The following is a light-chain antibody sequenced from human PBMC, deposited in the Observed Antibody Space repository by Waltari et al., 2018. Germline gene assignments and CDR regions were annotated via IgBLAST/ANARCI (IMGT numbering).Light chain of an antibody. J-gene: IGLJ1*01. V-gene: IGLV3-19*01. CDR1: SPSSYY. CDR3: NSRDSRGHPLV. CDR2: GKN. Sequence: SSERTQDPVVSVPLAQTVRNPCQRASPSSYYAHWYHQKPGQAPVLVMYGKNNRPSGLPDRFSGSYSGTTASLIITGAQAEDEGDYYCNSRDSRGHPLVFGTGTKVTVL.